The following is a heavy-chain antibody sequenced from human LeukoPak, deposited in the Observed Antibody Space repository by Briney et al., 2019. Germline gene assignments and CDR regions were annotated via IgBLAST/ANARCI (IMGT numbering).Heavy chain of an antibody. Sequence: PGGSLRLSCAASGFTFSSYSMHWVRQAPGKGLEWVSSISSSSSYIYYADSVKGRFTISRDNAKNSLYLQMNSLRAEDTAVYYCARDPSRAGSYPFDYWGQGTLVTVSS. V-gene: IGHV3-21*01. CDR1: GFTFSSYS. J-gene: IGHJ4*02. D-gene: IGHD1-26*01. CDR2: ISSSSSYI. CDR3: ARDPSRAGSYPFDY.